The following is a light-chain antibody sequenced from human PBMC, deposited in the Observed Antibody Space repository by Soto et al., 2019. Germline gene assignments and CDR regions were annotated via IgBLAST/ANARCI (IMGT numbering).Light chain of an antibody. CDR1: QSIGRA. V-gene: IGKV1-39*01. CDR3: QQSYSTPWT. CDR2: DAS. Sequence: DIQMTQSPCTLSASVEDRVTITCRASQSIGRALAWYQHQPGKAPKLLIYDASTLESGVPSRFSGSGSGTDFTLTISSLQPEDFATYYCQQSYSTPWTFGQGTKVDIK. J-gene: IGKJ1*01.